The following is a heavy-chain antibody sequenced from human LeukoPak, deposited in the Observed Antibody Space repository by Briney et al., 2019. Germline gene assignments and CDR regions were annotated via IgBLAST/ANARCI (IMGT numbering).Heavy chain of an antibody. CDR1: GGSFSGYY. CDR3: ARGITMVRGHSWFDP. Sequence: SETLSLTCAVYGGSFSGYYWSWIRQPPGKGLEWIGEINHSGSTNYNPSLKSRVTLSVDTSKNQFSLKLSSVTAADTAVYYCARGITMVRGHSWFDPWGQGTLVTVSS. J-gene: IGHJ5*02. D-gene: IGHD3-10*01. V-gene: IGHV4-34*01. CDR2: INHSGST.